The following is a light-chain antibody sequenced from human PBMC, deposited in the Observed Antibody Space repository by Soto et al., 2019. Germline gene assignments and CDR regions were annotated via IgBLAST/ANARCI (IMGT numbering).Light chain of an antibody. CDR3: QQYDNLPIT. V-gene: IGKV1-33*01. CDR2: DAS. J-gene: IGKJ5*01. CDR1: QDIYNY. Sequence: IQMTQSTYSLSASVGDRVIITFQASQDIYNYLNWYQQKPGKAPKLLICDASNLETGVPSRFSGSGSGTDFTFTISSLQPEDIATYYCQQYDNLPITFGQGTRLEIK.